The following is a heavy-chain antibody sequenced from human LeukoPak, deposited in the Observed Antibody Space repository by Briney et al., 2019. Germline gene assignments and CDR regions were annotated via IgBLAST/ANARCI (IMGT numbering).Heavy chain of an antibody. V-gene: IGHV4-61*02. CDR2: IYTSGST. D-gene: IGHD7-27*01. CDR1: GGSISSGSYY. J-gene: IGHJ3*02. CDR3: ARDRNPNWGSSKAFDI. Sequence: SETLSLTCTVSGGSISSGSYYWSWIRQPAGKGLELIGRIYTSGSTNYNPSLKSRVTISVDTSKNQFSPKLSSVTAADTAVYYCARDRNPNWGSSKAFDIWGQGTMVTVSS.